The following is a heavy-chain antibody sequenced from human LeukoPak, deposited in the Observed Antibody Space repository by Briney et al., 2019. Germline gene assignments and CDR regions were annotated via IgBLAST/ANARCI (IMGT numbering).Heavy chain of an antibody. CDR2: VYNGGST. Sequence: PSETLSLTCAVYGGSFNDYFWTWIRQPPGKGLEWIGEVYNGGSTNYNPSLKSRVIISVDTSKNQFSLKLSSVTAADTAVYYCARWPSQWLVPAFDIWGQGTMVTVSS. CDR1: GGSFNDYF. V-gene: IGHV4-34*01. CDR3: ARWPSQWLVPAFDI. D-gene: IGHD6-19*01. J-gene: IGHJ3*02.